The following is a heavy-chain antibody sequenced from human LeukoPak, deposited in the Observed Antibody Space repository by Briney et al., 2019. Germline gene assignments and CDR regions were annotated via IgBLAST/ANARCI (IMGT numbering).Heavy chain of an antibody. CDR2: IYYSGST. CDR1: GGSISSYY. CDR3: ARAAAVAGRGGVFDY. Sequence: KPSETLSLTCTVSGGSISSYYWSWIRQPPGKGLEWIGYIYYSGSTNYNPSLKSRVTISVDTSKNQFSLKLSSVTAADTAVYYCARAAAVAGRGGVFDYWGQGTLVTVSS. D-gene: IGHD6-19*01. V-gene: IGHV4-59*12. J-gene: IGHJ4*02.